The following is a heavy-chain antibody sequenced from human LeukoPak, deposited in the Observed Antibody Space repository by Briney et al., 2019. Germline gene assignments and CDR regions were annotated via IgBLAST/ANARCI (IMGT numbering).Heavy chain of an antibody. Sequence: PSEILSLTCTVSGYSISSGYYWGWIRQPPGKGLEWIGSIYHSGSTYYNPSLKSRVTISVDTSKNQFSLKLSSVTAADTAVYYCARDRPSDCSCTSGPSGGWFDPWGQGTLVTVSS. V-gene: IGHV4-38-2*02. CDR3: ARDRPSDCSCTSGPSGGWFDP. D-gene: IGHD2-2*01. CDR1: GYSISSGYY. J-gene: IGHJ5*02. CDR2: IYHSGST.